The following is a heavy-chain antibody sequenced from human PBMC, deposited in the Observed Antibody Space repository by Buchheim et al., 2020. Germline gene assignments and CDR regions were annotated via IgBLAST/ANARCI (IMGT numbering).Heavy chain of an antibody. D-gene: IGHD6-13*01. V-gene: IGHV3-30-3*01. J-gene: IGHJ4*02. Sequence: QVQLVESGGGVVQPGRSLRLSCAASGFTFSSYAMHWVRQAPGKGVEWVAVISSDESNKYYADSVKGRLTIARDNSKNTLYLQMNSLRTEDTAIYYCVRKSHNGIAAAGDYFEYWGQGTL. CDR1: GFTFSSYA. CDR2: ISSDESNK. CDR3: VRKSHNGIAAAGDYFEY.